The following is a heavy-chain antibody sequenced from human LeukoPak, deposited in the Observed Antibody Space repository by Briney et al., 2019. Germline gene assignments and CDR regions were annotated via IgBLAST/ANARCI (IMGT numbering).Heavy chain of an antibody. CDR3: ARETDHFDVLTGGSWFDP. Sequence: SETLSLTCTVSGGSISNYYWSWIRQPAGKGLEWIGRIYSSGSTNYNPSLKSRVTMSVDTSKNQFSLKLSSVTAADAAVYYCARETDHFDVLTGGSWFDPWGQGTLVTVSS. CDR2: IYSSGST. V-gene: IGHV4-4*07. D-gene: IGHD3-9*01. CDR1: GGSISNYY. J-gene: IGHJ5*02.